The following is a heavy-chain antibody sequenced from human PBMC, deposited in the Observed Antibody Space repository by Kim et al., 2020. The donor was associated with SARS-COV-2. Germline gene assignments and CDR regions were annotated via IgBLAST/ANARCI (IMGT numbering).Heavy chain of an antibody. D-gene: IGHD3-16*02. CDR2: INTDTGNP. CDR3: ARVIWGTYRYTDY. CDR1: GYTFTNNA. J-gene: IGHJ4*02. Sequence: ASVKVSCKASGYTFTNNAISWVRQAPGQGLEWLGWINTDTGNPTYAQALTRRFVFSVDTTVTTAFLQTSSLEAEDTALYYCARVIWGTYRYTDYWCQGTLVTDAS. V-gene: IGHV7-4-1*02.